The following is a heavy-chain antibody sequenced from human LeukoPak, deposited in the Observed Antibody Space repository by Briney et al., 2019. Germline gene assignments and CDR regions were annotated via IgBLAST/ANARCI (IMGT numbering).Heavy chain of an antibody. CDR2: IIPIFGTA. V-gene: IGHV1-69*05. CDR1: GGTFSSYA. Sequence: GASVKVSCKASGGTFSSYAISWVRQAPGQGLEWMGRIIPIFGTANYAQKLQGRVTITTDESTSTAYMELSSLRSEDTAVYYCARAGPSMIVPNAFDIWGQGTMVTVSS. J-gene: IGHJ3*02. D-gene: IGHD3-22*01. CDR3: ARAGPSMIVPNAFDI.